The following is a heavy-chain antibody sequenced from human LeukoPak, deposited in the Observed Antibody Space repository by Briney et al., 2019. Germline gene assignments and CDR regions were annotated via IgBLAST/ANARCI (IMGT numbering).Heavy chain of an antibody. D-gene: IGHD3-3*01. CDR1: GGSISSYY. V-gene: IGHV4-4*07. CDR2: IYTSGST. CDR3: ARGGYYGSGRYYFDS. Sequence: SETLSLTCTVSGGSISSYYWSWIRQPAGKGLEWIGRIYTSGSTNYNPSLKSRVTISRDNAKNTLHLQMNSLRAEDTAVYYCARGGYYGSGRYYFDSWGQGTPVTVSS. J-gene: IGHJ4*02.